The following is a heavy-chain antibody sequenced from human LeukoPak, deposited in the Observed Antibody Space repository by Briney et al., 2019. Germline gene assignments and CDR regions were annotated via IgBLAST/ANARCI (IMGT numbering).Heavy chain of an antibody. Sequence: GGSLRLSCAASGFTVSSYEMNWVRQAPGKGLEWVSYISSSGNTIKYADSVKGRFTISRDNAKNPLHLQMNSLRAEDTAVYYCARNIAVRSDAFDIWGHGTMVTVSS. CDR3: ARNIAVRSDAFDI. V-gene: IGHV3-48*03. D-gene: IGHD6-6*01. J-gene: IGHJ3*02. CDR1: GFTVSSYE. CDR2: ISSSGNTI.